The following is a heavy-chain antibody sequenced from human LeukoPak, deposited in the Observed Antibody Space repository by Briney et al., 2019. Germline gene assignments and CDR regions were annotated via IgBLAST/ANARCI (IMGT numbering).Heavy chain of an antibody. V-gene: IGHV3-48*02. J-gene: IGHJ5*02. Sequence: PGGSLRLSCAASGFTFSSYWMHWVRQAPGKGLEWVSYISSSSSTIYYADSVKGRFTISRDNAKNSLYLQMNSLRDEDTAVYYCARGLGYCSGGSCHNWFDPWGQGTLVTVSS. CDR2: ISSSSSTI. CDR1: GFTFSSYW. D-gene: IGHD2-15*01. CDR3: ARGLGYCSGGSCHNWFDP.